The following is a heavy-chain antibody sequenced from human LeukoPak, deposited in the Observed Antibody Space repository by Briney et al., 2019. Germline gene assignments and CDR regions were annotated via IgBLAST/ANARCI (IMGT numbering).Heavy chain of an antibody. V-gene: IGHV3-30-3*01. J-gene: IGHJ4*02. CDR3: ARTTYYYDSSGYLDY. CDR1: GFTFSSYA. Sequence: GGSLRLSCAASGFTFSSYAMQWVGQAPGKGLEGVAVISYDGSNNYYAHSVRGRFTISRDNSKNTLYLQMNSLRAEDTAVYYCARTTYYYDSSGYLDYWGQGTLVSVFS. CDR2: ISYDGSNN. D-gene: IGHD3-22*01.